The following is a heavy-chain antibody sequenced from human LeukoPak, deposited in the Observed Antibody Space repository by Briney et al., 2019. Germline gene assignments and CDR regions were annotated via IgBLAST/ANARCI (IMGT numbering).Heavy chain of an antibody. Sequence: PGGSLRLSCAASGFTLSSYWMSWVRQAPGKGLEWVANIKQDGSEKFYVDSVKGRFTISRDNAKNSLYLQMNSLRAEDTAVYYCARERHYFGSGSHPLFGYWGQGTLVTVSS. V-gene: IGHV3-7*01. D-gene: IGHD3-10*01. CDR2: IKQDGSEK. J-gene: IGHJ4*02. CDR3: ARERHYFGSGSHPLFGY. CDR1: GFTLSSYW.